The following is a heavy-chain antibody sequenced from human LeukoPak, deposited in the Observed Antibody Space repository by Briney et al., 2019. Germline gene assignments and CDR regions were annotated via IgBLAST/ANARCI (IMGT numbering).Heavy chain of an antibody. Sequence: GGSLRLSCAASGFTFSDYSMTWVRQAPGKGLEWVSIISSGSSAIFSADALKGRFTISRDDAKNLLYLDMNSLRAEDTAVYYCARGHTAVTRHFDFWGQGTLVTVSS. V-gene: IGHV3-21*01. J-gene: IGHJ4*02. D-gene: IGHD4-17*01. CDR3: ARGHTAVTRHFDF. CDR2: ISSGSSAI. CDR1: GFTFSDYS.